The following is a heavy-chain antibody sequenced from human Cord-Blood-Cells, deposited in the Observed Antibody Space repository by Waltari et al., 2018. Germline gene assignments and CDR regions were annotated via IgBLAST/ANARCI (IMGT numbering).Heavy chain of an antibody. CDR1: GFTFSSYG. J-gene: IGHJ5*02. D-gene: IGHD3-10*01. Sequence: QVQLVESGGGVVQPGRSLRLSCEASGFTFSSYGMHWARQAPGTVLGWVAVISYEGSNKYYADSGKGRFTIARDNSKNTLYLQMNSLRAEDTAVYYCAKDSSLGSGSYFQNWFDPWGQGTLVTVSS. V-gene: IGHV3-30*18. CDR3: AKDSSLGSGSYFQNWFDP. CDR2: ISYEGSNK.